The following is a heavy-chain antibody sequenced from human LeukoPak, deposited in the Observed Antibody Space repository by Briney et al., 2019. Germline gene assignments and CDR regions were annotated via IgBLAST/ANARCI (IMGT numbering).Heavy chain of an antibody. Sequence: ASVKVSCKASGYTFTSYAMNWVRQAPAQGLAWMGWINTNTGNPTYAQGFTGRFVFSFDTSVSTTYLQISSLKAEDTAVYFCARAFQSLGGLSLPDYWGQGTLLTVSS. CDR3: ARAFQSLGGLSLPDY. J-gene: IGHJ4*02. CDR1: GYTFTSYA. V-gene: IGHV7-4-1*02. CDR2: INTNTGNP. D-gene: IGHD3-16*02.